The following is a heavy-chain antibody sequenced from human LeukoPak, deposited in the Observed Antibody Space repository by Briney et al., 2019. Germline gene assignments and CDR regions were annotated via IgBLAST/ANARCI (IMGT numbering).Heavy chain of an antibody. Sequence: ASVKVSCKASGYTLTGYYMHWVRQAPGQGLEWMGWINPNSGGTNYAQKFQGRVTMTRDTSISTAYMELSSLRSEDTAVYYCAGGAAMASSNDYWGQGTLVTVSS. CDR1: GYTLTGYY. D-gene: IGHD6-25*01. CDR3: AGGAAMASSNDY. J-gene: IGHJ4*02. V-gene: IGHV1-2*02. CDR2: INPNSGGT.